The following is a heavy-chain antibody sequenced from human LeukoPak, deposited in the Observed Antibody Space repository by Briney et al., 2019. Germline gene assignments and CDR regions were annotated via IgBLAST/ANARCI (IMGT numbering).Heavy chain of an antibody. V-gene: IGHV4-39*01. CDR1: GGSISSSSYY. Sequence: SETLSLTCTVSGGSISSSSYYWGWIRQPPGKGLGWIGSIYYSGSTYYNPSLKSRVTISVDTSKNQFSLKLSSVTAADTAVYYCARQCYSNYVSFWFDPWGQGTLVTVSS. CDR2: IYYSGST. D-gene: IGHD4-11*01. CDR3: ARQCYSNYVSFWFDP. J-gene: IGHJ5*02.